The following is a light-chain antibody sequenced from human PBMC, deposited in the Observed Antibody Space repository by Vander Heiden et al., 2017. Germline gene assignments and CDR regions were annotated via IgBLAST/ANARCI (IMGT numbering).Light chain of an antibody. V-gene: IGKV6-21*01. CDR1: QNIGTS. Sequence: EIVLTQSPDFQSVTPKEKVTITCRASQNIGTSLHWYQQKPDQSPKLLIKYAYQSFSGVPSRFSGRGSGTDFTLTISGLEAEDAATYYCQQTNNFPNTFGQGTLLEIK. J-gene: IGKJ5*01. CDR3: QQTNNFPNT. CDR2: YAY.